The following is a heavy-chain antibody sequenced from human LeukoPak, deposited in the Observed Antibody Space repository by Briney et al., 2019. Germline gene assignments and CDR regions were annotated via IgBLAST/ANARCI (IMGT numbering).Heavy chain of an antibody. CDR3: ASYYYDSSGYWVHAFDI. Sequence: PGGSQRLSCAVSGFTFSSYEMNWVRQAPGKGLEWVSYISSRGRTIYNADSVKGRFTISRDNAKNSLYLQMNSLRAEDTAVYYCASYYYDSSGYWVHAFDIWGQGTMVTVSS. V-gene: IGHV3-48*03. D-gene: IGHD3-22*01. CDR1: GFTFSSYE. CDR2: ISSRGRTI. J-gene: IGHJ3*02.